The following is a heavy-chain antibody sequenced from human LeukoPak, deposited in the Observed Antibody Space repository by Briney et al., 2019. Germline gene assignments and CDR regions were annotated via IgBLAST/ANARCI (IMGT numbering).Heavy chain of an antibody. V-gene: IGHV3-7*02. CDR3: ARIITGRGFDP. D-gene: IGHD3-22*01. CDR1: GFTFNTYW. CDR2: IKQDGGEK. Sequence: GGSLRLSCAASGFTFNTYWMSWVRQAPGKGPEWVANIKQDGGEKHYVDSVKGRFTTSRDNAESSLYLQMNSLRAEDTALYYCARIITGRGFDPWGQGTLVTVSP. J-gene: IGHJ5*02.